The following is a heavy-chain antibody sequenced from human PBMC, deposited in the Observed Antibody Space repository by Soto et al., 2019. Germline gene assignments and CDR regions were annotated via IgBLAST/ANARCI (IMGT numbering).Heavy chain of an antibody. J-gene: IGHJ4*02. CDR1: SGSISSSNW. V-gene: IGHV4-4*02. CDR3: ASRPQWGRELWFGESPFDY. CDR2: IYHSGST. Sequence: SETLSLTCAVSSGSISSSNWWSWVRQPPGKGLEWIGEIYHSGSTNYNPSLKSRVTISVDKSKNQFSLKLSSVTAADTAVYYCASRPQWGRELWFGESPFDYWGQGTLVTVSS. D-gene: IGHD3-10*01.